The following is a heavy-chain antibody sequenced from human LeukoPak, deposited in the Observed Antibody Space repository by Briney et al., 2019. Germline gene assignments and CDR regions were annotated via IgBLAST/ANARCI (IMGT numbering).Heavy chain of an antibody. Sequence: GGSLRLSCAASGFTFSSYSMTWVRQAPGKGLEGVSSISSSSSYIYYADSVKGRFTISRDNAKNSLYLQMNSLRAEDTAVYYCARSRLRDAGAFDIWGQGTMVTVSS. J-gene: IGHJ3*02. CDR3: ARSRLRDAGAFDI. CDR1: GFTFSSYS. V-gene: IGHV3-21*01. CDR2: ISSSSSYI. D-gene: IGHD2-2*01.